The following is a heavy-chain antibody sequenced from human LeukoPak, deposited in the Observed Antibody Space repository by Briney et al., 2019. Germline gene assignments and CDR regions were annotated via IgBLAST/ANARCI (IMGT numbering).Heavy chain of an antibody. J-gene: IGHJ4*01. Sequence: GGSLRLSCAASGFTFISYGMQWVRQAPGKGLVWVSRINTDGSDISYADSVKGRFTISRDNAKNTLYLQMNSLRGENTAVYYCARELPREVTLDYWGQGTLVTVSS. V-gene: IGHV3-74*01. D-gene: IGHD2-21*02. CDR1: GFTFISYG. CDR2: INTDGSDI. CDR3: ARELPREVTLDY.